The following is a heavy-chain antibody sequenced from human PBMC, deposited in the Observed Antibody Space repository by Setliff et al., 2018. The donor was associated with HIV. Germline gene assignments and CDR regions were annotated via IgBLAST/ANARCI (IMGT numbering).Heavy chain of an antibody. CDR2: VDYSGSF. V-gene: IGHV4-39*01. CDR1: GFSIGRTSYY. J-gene: IGHJ4*02. D-gene: IGHD3-22*01. CDR3: ADGADSSGYPRY. Sequence: SETLSLTCSVSGFSIGRTSYYWGWIRQSPGKGLECIGSVDYSGSFNVISTLRNRLTISVDTSTNQFYLNLRSVTVADTAVYFCADGADSSGYPRYWGQGTLVTVSS.